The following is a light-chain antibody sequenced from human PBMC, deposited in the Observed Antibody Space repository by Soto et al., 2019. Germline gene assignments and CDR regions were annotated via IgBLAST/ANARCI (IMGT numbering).Light chain of an antibody. CDR2: DGS. J-gene: IGKJ4*01. CDR3: RPRSTLRT. V-gene: IGKV3-11*01. CDR1: QTVSSS. Sequence: EIVLTQSPATLSLSPGERATLSCRASQTVSSSLAWYQQKRGQAPRLLICDGSKRATGIPARFSGSGYGTDFTLTITSLEPEDFAIYYCRPRSTLRTFGGGTKVDIK.